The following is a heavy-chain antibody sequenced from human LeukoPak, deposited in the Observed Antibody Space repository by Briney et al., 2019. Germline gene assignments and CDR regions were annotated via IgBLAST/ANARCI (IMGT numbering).Heavy chain of an antibody. CDR3: AKIPRDYYGSGSSTYYYYYMDV. J-gene: IGHJ6*03. CDR1: GFTFSSYG. Sequence: GGSLRLSCAASGFTFSSYGMHWVRQAPGKGLEWVAFIRYDGSTKYYADSVKGRFTISRDNSKNTLYLQMNSLRAEDTAVYYCAKIPRDYYGSGSSTYYYYYMDVWGKGTTVTISS. D-gene: IGHD3-10*01. CDR2: IRYDGSTK. V-gene: IGHV3-30*02.